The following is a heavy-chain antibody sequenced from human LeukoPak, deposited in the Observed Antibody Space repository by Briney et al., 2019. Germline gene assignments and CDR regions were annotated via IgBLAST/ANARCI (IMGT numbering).Heavy chain of an antibody. CDR1: GGSFSGYY. D-gene: IGHD6-6*01. Sequence: PSETLSLTCAVYGGSFSGYYWSWIRQPPGKGLEWIGSIYYSGSTYYNPSLKSRVTISVDTSKNQFSLKLSSVTAADTAVYYCARGSEYSSSSDHWGQGTLVTVSS. CDR2: IYYSGST. CDR3: ARGSEYSSSSDH. V-gene: IGHV4-34*01. J-gene: IGHJ5*02.